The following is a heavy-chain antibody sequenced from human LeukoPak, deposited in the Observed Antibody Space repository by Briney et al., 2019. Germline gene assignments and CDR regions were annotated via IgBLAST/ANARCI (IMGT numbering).Heavy chain of an antibody. Sequence: NHGESLKISCMCAGYICTSYWIGCVPQTPGKGLEWMGIFYTGDSDTRYSPSFQGPVSISTDKSISTAYLQCSSLKASDTAMYSCARLIYGGKSVGAFDIWGQGTMVTVSS. D-gene: IGHD4-23*01. CDR1: GYICTSYW. CDR2: FYTGDSDT. J-gene: IGHJ3*02. CDR3: ARLIYGGKSVGAFDI. V-gene: IGHV5-51*01.